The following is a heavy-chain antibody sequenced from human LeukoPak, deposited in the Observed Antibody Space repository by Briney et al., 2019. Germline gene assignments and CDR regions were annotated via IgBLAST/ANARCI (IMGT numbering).Heavy chain of an antibody. J-gene: IGHJ3*01. CDR2: IKKEGTEK. V-gene: IGHV3-7*01. CDR3: VGRDFFSC. Sequence: PGGSLRLSCASSGCTISGSWMRWVRQPPGKGLEWVANIKKEGTEKNYVDSVKRRFTVSRDNARNSLYLQMNGLRVEDTAVYYCVGRDFFSCWGQGTMLTVSS. CDR1: GCTISGSW. D-gene: IGHD2-15*01.